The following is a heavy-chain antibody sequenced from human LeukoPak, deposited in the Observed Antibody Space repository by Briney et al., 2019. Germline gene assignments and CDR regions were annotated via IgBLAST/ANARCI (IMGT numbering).Heavy chain of an antibody. CDR3: ARDRRTHLWVGYCDY. J-gene: IGHJ4*02. Sequence: GGSLRLSCAASGFAFTDYAIHWVRQAPGKGLEWVAVISSDARNEYYADSVKGRFTISRDNSKQSLYLQMNSLRAEDTAVYYCARDRRTHLWVGYCDYWGQGTLVTVSS. CDR2: ISSDARNE. D-gene: IGHD5-18*01. CDR1: GFAFTDYA. V-gene: IGHV3-30*04.